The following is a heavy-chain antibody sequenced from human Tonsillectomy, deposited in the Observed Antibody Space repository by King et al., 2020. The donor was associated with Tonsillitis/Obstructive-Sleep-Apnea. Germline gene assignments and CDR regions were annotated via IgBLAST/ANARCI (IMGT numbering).Heavy chain of an antibody. Sequence: VQLVQSGAEVKKPGSSVKVSCKASGGTFSSYDISWVRQAPGQGLEWMGGIIPIFGTANYAQKFQGRVTITADESTSTAYMELSSLRSEDTAVYYCARDRPVVVPAAIHSNNWFDPWGQGTLVTVSS. CDR1: GGTFSSYD. J-gene: IGHJ5*02. D-gene: IGHD2-2*02. V-gene: IGHV1-69*12. CDR3: ARDRPVVVPAAIHSNNWFDP. CDR2: IIPIFGTA.